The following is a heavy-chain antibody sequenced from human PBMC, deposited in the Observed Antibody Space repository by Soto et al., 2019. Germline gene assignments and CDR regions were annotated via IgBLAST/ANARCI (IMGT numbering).Heavy chain of an antibody. CDR1: GYTFTSYA. J-gene: IGHJ4*02. CDR3: ASLPDSSGSFDY. Sequence: QVQLVQSGAEVKKPGASVKVPCKASGYTFTSYAMHWVRQAPGQRLEWMGWINAGNGNTKYSQKFQGRVTITRDTSASTAYMELSSLRSEDTAVYYCASLPDSSGSFDYWGQGTLVTVSS. D-gene: IGHD3-22*01. V-gene: IGHV1-3*01. CDR2: INAGNGNT.